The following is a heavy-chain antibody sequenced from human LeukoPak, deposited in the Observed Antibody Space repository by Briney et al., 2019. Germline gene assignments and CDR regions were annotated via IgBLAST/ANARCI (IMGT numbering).Heavy chain of an antibody. V-gene: IGHV4-34*01. CDR3: ARLSSSSYFFDS. D-gene: IGHD6-6*01. CDR1: GGSFSDYY. J-gene: IGHJ4*02. Sequence: SETLSLTCAVYGGSFSDYYWSWIRQPPGKGLEWIGEINHSGSTYYNPSLESQVAISVDTSNNQFSLILSSVTAADTAVYYCARLSSSSYFFDSWGQGTLVTVSS. CDR2: INHSGST.